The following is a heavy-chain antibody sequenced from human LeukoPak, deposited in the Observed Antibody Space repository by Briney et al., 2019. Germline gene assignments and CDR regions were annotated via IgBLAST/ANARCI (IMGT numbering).Heavy chain of an antibody. CDR2: ISYDGSDK. CDR1: GFTFSSYA. J-gene: IGHJ6*03. Sequence: GRSLRLSCAASGFTFSSYAMHWVRQAPGKGLEWVAVISYDGSDKYYADSVKARFTISRDNSKNTLYLQMNSLRAEDTAVYYCARDFPQGYSYGYDYYYYMDVWGKGTTVTVSS. V-gene: IGHV3-30*04. D-gene: IGHD5-18*01. CDR3: ARDFPQGYSYGYDYYYYMDV.